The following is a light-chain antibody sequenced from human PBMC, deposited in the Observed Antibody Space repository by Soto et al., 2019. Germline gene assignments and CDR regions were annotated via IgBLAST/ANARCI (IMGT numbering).Light chain of an antibody. Sequence: EIVFTQSPGTLSLSPGERATLSCRASQYVGSSHLAWYQQKPGQAPRLLIFGASTRATGIPDRFSGSGSGTDFTLTISRLEPEDFAVYYCQQYVRSPLTFGGGTKVDIK. CDR1: QYVGSSH. CDR3: QQYVRSPLT. V-gene: IGKV3-20*01. J-gene: IGKJ4*01. CDR2: GAS.